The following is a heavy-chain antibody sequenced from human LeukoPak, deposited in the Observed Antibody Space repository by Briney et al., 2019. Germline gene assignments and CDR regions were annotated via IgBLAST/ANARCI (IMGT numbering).Heavy chain of an antibody. D-gene: IGHD2-15*01. CDR2: IIPILGIA. CDR3: ARDPPYCSGGSCYGTLYYYYYGMDV. CDR1: GYTFTSYG. Sequence: GASVKVSCKASGYTFTSYGISWVRQAPGQGLEWMGRIIPILGIANYAQNFQGRVTITADKSTSTAYMELSSLRSEDTAVYYCARDPPYCSGGSCYGTLYYYYYGMDVWGQGTTVTVSS. V-gene: IGHV1-69*04. J-gene: IGHJ6*02.